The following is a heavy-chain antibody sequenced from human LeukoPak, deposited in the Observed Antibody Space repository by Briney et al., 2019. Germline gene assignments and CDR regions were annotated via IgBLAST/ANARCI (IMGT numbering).Heavy chain of an antibody. Sequence: GGSLRLSCVASGFTFSSYWMSWVRQAPGKGLEWVANLNQDGSDKYYEDSVKGRFTISRDNAKNSLYLQMNSLRAEDSAVYYCARDLGILTGYYYYWGQGTLVTVSS. J-gene: IGHJ4*02. CDR2: LNQDGSDK. D-gene: IGHD3-9*01. V-gene: IGHV3-7*01. CDR3: ARDLGILTGYYYY. CDR1: GFTFSSYW.